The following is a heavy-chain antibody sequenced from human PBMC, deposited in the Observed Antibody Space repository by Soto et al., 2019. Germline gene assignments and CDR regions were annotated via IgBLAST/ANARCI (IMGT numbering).Heavy chain of an antibody. CDR3: APALGWYWGWFDP. V-gene: IGHV3-11*01. CDR1: GFTFSDYY. Sequence: LRLSCAASGFTFSDYYMSWIRQAPGKGLEWVSYISSSGSTIYYADSVKGRFTISRDNAKNSLYLQMNSLRAEDTAVYYCAPALGWYWGWFDPWGQGTLVTVPS. J-gene: IGHJ5*02. CDR2: ISSSGSTI. D-gene: IGHD6-19*01.